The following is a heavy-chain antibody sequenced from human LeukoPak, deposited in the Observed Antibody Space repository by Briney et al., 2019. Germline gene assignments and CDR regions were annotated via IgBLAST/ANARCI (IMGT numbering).Heavy chain of an antibody. V-gene: IGHV6-1*01. CDR2: TYYRSKWYN. Sequence: SQTLSLTCAISGDSVSSNSAAWNWIRQSPSRGLEWLGRTYYRSKWYNDYAVSVKSRITINPDTSKNQFSLKLSSVTAADTAVYYCARLRRGRIQWPWYYYYYMDVWGKGTTVTVSS. CDR1: GDSVSSNSAA. D-gene: IGHD3-16*01. J-gene: IGHJ6*03. CDR3: ARLRRGRIQWPWYYYYYMDV.